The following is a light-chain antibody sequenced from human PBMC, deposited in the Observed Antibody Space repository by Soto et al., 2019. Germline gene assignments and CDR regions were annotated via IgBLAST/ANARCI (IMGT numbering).Light chain of an antibody. CDR3: QQYDHLPRT. CDR1: QEISNY. CDR2: DAS. Sequence: DIQMIQSPSSLSASVGDRVNITCQASQEISNYLNWYQQKPGKAPKLLIYDASNLERGVPSRFSGRGSGTDFTFTISSLQPEDFATYYCQQYDHLPRTFGRGTKVEIK. J-gene: IGKJ1*01. V-gene: IGKV1-33*01.